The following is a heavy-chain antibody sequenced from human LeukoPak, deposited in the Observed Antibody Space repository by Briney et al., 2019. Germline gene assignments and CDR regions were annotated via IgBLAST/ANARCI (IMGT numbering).Heavy chain of an antibody. V-gene: IGHV3-48*03. CDR2: ISSSGSTI. D-gene: IGHD2-15*01. Sequence: PGGSLGLYCAASGFTFSSYEMNWVRQAPGKGREWVSYISSSGSTIYYEDSVKGRFTISRDNAKNSLYLQMNSLRAEDTAVYYCARDRCSGGSCGLDYWGQGTLVTVSS. CDR3: ARDRCSGGSCGLDY. CDR1: GFTFSSYE. J-gene: IGHJ4*02.